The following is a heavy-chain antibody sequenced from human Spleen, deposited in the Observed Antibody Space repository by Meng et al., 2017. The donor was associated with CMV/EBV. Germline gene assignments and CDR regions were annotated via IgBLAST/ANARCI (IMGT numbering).Heavy chain of an antibody. CDR2: IYSGGSNT. V-gene: IGHV3-23*03. J-gene: IGHJ4*02. CDR1: GFTFSTYG. D-gene: IGHD2-15*01. CDR3: ARVRCSGASCYFSDY. Sequence: GESLKISCAASGFTFSTYGMSWVRQAPGKGLEWVSVIYSGGSNTYYADSVNGRFTISRDNSKNSLYLQMNSLRAEDTAVYYCARVRCSGASCYFSDYWGQGTLVTVSS.